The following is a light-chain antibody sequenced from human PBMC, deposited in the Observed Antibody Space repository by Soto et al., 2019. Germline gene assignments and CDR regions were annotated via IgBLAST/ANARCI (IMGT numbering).Light chain of an antibody. CDR2: GAS. CDR1: QSVSSN. CDR3: QQYNNWPRT. V-gene: IGKV3-15*01. Sequence: EIVMTQSPVTLSVSPGERATLSCRASQSVSSNLAWYQQKPGQAPRLLIYGASIRATGIPARFSGSGSGTEFTLTISSLQPEDFVVYYCQQYNNWPRTFGQGTKVEIK. J-gene: IGKJ1*01.